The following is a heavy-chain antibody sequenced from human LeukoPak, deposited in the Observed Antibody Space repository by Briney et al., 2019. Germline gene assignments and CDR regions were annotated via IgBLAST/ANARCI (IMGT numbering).Heavy chain of an antibody. Sequence: GASVKVSCKASGYTFTSYDINWVRQATGQGLEWMGWMNPNSGNTGYAQKFQGRVTITRNTSISTAYMELSSLRSEDTAVYYCARGLAESGDSSDYWGQGTLVTVSS. V-gene: IGHV1-8*03. CDR3: ARGLAESGDSSDY. CDR2: MNPNSGNT. CDR1: GYTFTSYD. D-gene: IGHD3-22*01. J-gene: IGHJ4*02.